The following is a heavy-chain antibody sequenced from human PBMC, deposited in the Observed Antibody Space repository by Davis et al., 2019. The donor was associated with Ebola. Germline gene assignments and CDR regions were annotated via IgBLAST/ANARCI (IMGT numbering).Heavy chain of an antibody. V-gene: IGHV3-7*03. Sequence: PGGSLRLSCAAASGFAFSIHWMTWVRLAPGKGLEWVANIRQDGGETYYADSVKGRFAISRDNAKTSLYLQMNSLRAEDTAIYYCARDAVPAAQDYWGQGTLVTVSS. J-gene: IGHJ4*02. D-gene: IGHD2-2*01. CDR2: IRQDGGET. CDR3: ARDAVPAAQDY. CDR1: GFAFSIHW.